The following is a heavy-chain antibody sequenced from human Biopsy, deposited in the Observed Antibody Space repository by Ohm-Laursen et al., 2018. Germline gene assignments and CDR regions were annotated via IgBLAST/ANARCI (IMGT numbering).Heavy chain of an antibody. Sequence: TQTLTLTCTFSGFSLSSHGVGVGWIRQPPGEALEWLAIVYWDNDRRYSPSLWSRLNIWKDASKNRVVLTLTDMDPVDTATYYCAHVVITYGGIIALDAFDVWGQGSMVIVSS. CDR1: GFSLSSHGVG. D-gene: IGHD3-16*02. CDR2: VYWDNDR. J-gene: IGHJ3*01. V-gene: IGHV2-5*02. CDR3: AHVVITYGGIIALDAFDV.